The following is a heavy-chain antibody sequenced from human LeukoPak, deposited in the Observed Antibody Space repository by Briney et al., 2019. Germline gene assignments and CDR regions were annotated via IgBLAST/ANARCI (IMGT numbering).Heavy chain of an antibody. D-gene: IGHD1-26*01. V-gene: IGHV3-20*04. CDR2: ITWSSGST. CDR1: GFTFEDYG. Sequence: GGSLRLSCAASGFTFEDYGMIWVRQAPGKGLEWVSGITWSSGSTGYVDSVKGRFTISRDNAKNSLYPQMNSLRAEDTALYYCAGASSGSYSHNWFDPWGQGTLVTVSS. CDR3: AGASSGSYSHNWFDP. J-gene: IGHJ5*02.